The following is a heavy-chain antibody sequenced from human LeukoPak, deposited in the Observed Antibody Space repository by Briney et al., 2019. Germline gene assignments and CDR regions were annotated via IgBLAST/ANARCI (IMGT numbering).Heavy chain of an antibody. V-gene: IGHV1-2*02. CDR2: INPNSGGT. D-gene: IGHD4-17*01. CDR3: ARSTRYYGDFTLDY. CDR1: GYTFTGYY. J-gene: IGHJ4*02. Sequence: ASVKVSCKASGYTFTGYYMHWVRQAPGQGLEWMGWINPNSGGTNYAQKFQGRVTMTTDTSTSTAYMELRSLRSDDTAVYYCARSTRYYGDFTLDYWGQGTLVTVSS.